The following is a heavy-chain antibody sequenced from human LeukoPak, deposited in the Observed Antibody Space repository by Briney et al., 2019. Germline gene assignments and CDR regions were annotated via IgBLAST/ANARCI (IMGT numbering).Heavy chain of an antibody. CDR3: ARVRGRIAVAARPRYFDY. CDR1: GGSISSSNW. CDR2: IYHSGST. V-gene: IGHV4-4*02. Sequence: PSETLSPTCAVSGGSISSSNWWSWVRQPPGKGLEWIGEIYHSGSTNYNPSLKSRVTISVDKSKNQFSLKLSSVTAADTAVYYCARVRGRIAVAARPRYFDYWGQGTLVTVSS. J-gene: IGHJ4*02. D-gene: IGHD6-19*01.